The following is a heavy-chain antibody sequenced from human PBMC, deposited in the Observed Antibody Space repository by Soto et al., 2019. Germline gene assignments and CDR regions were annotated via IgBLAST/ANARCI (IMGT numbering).Heavy chain of an antibody. CDR1: GGTFSSYA. CDR2: IIPILGTA. D-gene: IGHD2-2*01. V-gene: IGHV1-69*13. Sequence: SVKVSCKASGGTFSSYAISWVRQASGQGLEWMGGIIPILGTANYAQKFQGRVTITADESTSTAYMELSSLRSEDTAVYYCARVSTMGYCSSTSCYLHHYYYYGMDVWGQGTTVTVSS. CDR3: ARVSTMGYCSSTSCYLHHYYYYGMDV. J-gene: IGHJ6*02.